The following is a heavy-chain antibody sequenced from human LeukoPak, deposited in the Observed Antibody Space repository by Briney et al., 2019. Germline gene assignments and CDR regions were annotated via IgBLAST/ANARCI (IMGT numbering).Heavy chain of an antibody. V-gene: IGHV4-4*09. D-gene: IGHD6-6*01. CDR1: GGSIGSYY. Sequence: PSETLSLTCTISGGSIGSYYWTWIRQPPGKGLEWIGYIDHSGSTNYNPSFKSRVTMSVDTSKNHSSLKLTSVTAADTAVYHCARMYSSSSYFDYWGQGTLVTVSS. CDR2: IDHSGST. J-gene: IGHJ4*02. CDR3: ARMYSSSSYFDY.